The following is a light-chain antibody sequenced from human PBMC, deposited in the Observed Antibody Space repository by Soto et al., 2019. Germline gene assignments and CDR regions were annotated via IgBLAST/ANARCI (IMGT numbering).Light chain of an antibody. CDR3: SSYTSSSTLV. CDR2: EVS. CDR1: GSDVGGYNY. J-gene: IGLJ2*01. Sequence: QSVLTQPASGSGSPGQSITIACTGTGSDVGGYNYVSWYRQHPGKAPKLMIYEVSNRPSGVSNRFSGSKSGNTASLTIAGLQAEDEAGYYCSSYTSSSTLVFGGGTQLTAL. V-gene: IGLV2-14*01.